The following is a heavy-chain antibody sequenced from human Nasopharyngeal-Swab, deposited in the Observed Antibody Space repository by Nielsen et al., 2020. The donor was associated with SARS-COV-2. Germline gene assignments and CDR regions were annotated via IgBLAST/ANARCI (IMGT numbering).Heavy chain of an antibody. V-gene: IGHV1-2*02. CDR3: AKNSDNYYFDF. CDR1: GYTFIDHY. J-gene: IGHJ4*02. Sequence: ASVKVSCKASGYTFIDHYMHRVRQAPGQALEWMGWINPNSGDPTYARKFKGRVTLTRDTSTSTAFMELSSLAADDTAVYYCAKNSDNYYFDFWGQGTLVTVSS. CDR2: INPNSGDP. D-gene: IGHD1-1*01.